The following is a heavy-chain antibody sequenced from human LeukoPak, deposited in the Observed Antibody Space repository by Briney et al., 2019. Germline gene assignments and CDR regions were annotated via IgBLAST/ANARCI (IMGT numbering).Heavy chain of an antibody. CDR2: ITWNRDNI. Sequence: TGGSLRLSCAASGFTFDDYAMHWVRQAPGEGLEWVSGITWNRDNIGYGDSVKGRFTISRDNVKNVLYLQMTSLRPEDTALYYCAKDLSSAITSALVLDVWGQGTTVIVSS. CDR3: AKDLSSAITSALVLDV. D-gene: IGHD3-22*01. CDR1: GFTFDDYA. J-gene: IGHJ6*02. V-gene: IGHV3-9*01.